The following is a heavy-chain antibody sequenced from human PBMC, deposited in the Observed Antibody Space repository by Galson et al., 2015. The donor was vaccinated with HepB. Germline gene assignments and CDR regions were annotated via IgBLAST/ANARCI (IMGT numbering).Heavy chain of an antibody. V-gene: IGHV3-48*04. CDR3: ARVWGYYARAPLDY. D-gene: IGHD3-10*01. J-gene: IGHJ4*02. CDR1: GFTFSSYS. Sequence: SLRLSCAASGFTFSSYSMNWVRQAPGKGLEWVSYISSSSSTIYYADSVKSRFTISRDNAKNSLYLQMNSLRAEDTAVYYCARVWGYYARAPLDYWGQGTLVTVSS. CDR2: ISSSSSTI.